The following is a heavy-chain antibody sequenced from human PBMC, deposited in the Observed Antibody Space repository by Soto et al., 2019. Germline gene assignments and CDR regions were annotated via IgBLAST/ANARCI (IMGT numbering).Heavy chain of an antibody. Sequence: PGGSLRLSCSASGFTFSSYWMSWVRQAPGKGLEWVANIKQDGSEKYYVDSVKGRFTISRDNAKNSLYLQMNSLRAEDTAVYYCAGTTISPRYEYYGMDVWGQGTKVTVYS. D-gene: IGHD3-9*01. CDR2: IKQDGSEK. CDR1: GFTFSSYW. V-gene: IGHV3-7*01. CDR3: AGTTISPRYEYYGMDV. J-gene: IGHJ6*02.